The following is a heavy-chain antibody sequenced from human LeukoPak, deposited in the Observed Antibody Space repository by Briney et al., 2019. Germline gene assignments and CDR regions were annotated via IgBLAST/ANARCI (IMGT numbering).Heavy chain of an antibody. D-gene: IGHD6-19*01. J-gene: IGHJ6*02. Sequence: GESLKISCKGSGYSFTSYWIGWVRQMPGKGLEWMGIIYPGDSESRYSPSFQGQVTISADRSIRTAYLQWSSLKASDTAIYYCASYSSGWSYGMDVWGQGTTVTVSS. V-gene: IGHV5-51*01. CDR2: IYPGDSES. CDR3: ASYSSGWSYGMDV. CDR1: GYSFTSYW.